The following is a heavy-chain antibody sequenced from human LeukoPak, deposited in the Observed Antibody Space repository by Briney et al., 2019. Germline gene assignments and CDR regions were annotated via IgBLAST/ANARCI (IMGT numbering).Heavy chain of an antibody. J-gene: IGHJ6*02. CDR2: ISSSSSYI. Sequence: NPGGSLRLSCAASGFTFSSYSMNWVRQAPGKGLEWVSSISSSSSYIYYADSVKGRFTISRDNAKNSLYLQMNSLRAEDTAVYYCARAALLEWLLRNYYYYGMDVWGQGTTVTVSS. V-gene: IGHV3-21*01. CDR3: ARAALLEWLLRNYYYYGMDV. CDR1: GFTFSSYS. D-gene: IGHD3-3*01.